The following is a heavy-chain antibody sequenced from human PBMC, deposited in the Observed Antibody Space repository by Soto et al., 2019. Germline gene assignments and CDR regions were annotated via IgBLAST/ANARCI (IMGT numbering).Heavy chain of an antibody. J-gene: IGHJ3*02. CDR1: GYTFTSYD. CDR2: MNPNSGNT. CDR3: ARGSIVVVVAAISAFDI. Sequence: GASVKVSCKASGYTFTSYDINWVRQATGQGLEWMGWMNPNSGNTGYAQKFQGRVTMTRNTSISTAYMELSSLRSEDTAVYYCARGSIVVVVAAISAFDIWGQGTMVTVSS. D-gene: IGHD2-15*01. V-gene: IGHV1-8*01.